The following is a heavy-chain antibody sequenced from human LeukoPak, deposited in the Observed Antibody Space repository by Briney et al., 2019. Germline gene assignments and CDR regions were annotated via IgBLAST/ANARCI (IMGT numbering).Heavy chain of an antibody. CDR1: GFTFKNYG. V-gene: IGHV3-23*01. D-gene: IGHD3-10*01. J-gene: IGHJ4*02. Sequence: GGSLRLSCRASGFTFKNYGMNWVRQAPGKGLEWISAISDSSVSTYYADSVKGRFTISRDNSKTTLYLQMNSLTVEDTAVYYCARDKNFGEPFDYWGQGVLVTVSS. CDR2: ISDSSVST. CDR3: ARDKNFGEPFDY.